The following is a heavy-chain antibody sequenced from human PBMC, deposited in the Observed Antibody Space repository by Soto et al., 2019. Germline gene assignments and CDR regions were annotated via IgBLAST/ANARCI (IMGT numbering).Heavy chain of an antibody. CDR2: ISAYNGNT. Sequence: ASVKVSFKASGYTFTSYGISWVRQAPGQGLEWMGWISAYNGNTNYAQKLQGRVTMTTDTSTSTAYMELRSLRSDDTAVYYCASFRYYDPYFDVWGQGTLVTFSS. CDR3: ASFRYYDPYFDV. J-gene: IGHJ4*02. D-gene: IGHD5-12*01. CDR1: GYTFTSYG. V-gene: IGHV1-18*01.